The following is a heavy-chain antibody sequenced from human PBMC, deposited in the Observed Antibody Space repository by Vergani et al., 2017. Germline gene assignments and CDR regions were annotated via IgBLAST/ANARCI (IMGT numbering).Heavy chain of an antibody. J-gene: IGHJ4*02. Sequence: QVQLVESGGGVVQPGRSLRLSCAASGFTFSSYGMHWVRQAPGKGLEWVAVIWYDGSNKYYADSVKGRFTISRDNSNNTLYVQMNSLRAEDTAVYYCAREGIAAVGTTLLFDYWGQGTLVTVSS. CDR3: AREGIAAVGTTLLFDY. CDR2: IWYDGSNK. CDR1: GFTFSSYG. V-gene: IGHV3-33*01. D-gene: IGHD6-13*01.